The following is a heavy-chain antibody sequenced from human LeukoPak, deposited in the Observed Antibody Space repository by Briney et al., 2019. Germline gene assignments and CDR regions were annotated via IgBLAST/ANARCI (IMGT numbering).Heavy chain of an antibody. J-gene: IGHJ3*02. CDR1: GGSFSGYY. D-gene: IGHD3-22*01. Sequence: SETLSLTCAVYGGSFSGYYWSWIRQPPGKGLEWIGYIYYSGSTYYNPSLKSRVTISVDTSKNQFSLKLSSVTAADTAVYYCARDGGSASSGYYRKDAFDIWGQGTMVTVSS. CDR3: ARDGGSASSGYYRKDAFDI. CDR2: IYYSGST. V-gene: IGHV4-30-4*08.